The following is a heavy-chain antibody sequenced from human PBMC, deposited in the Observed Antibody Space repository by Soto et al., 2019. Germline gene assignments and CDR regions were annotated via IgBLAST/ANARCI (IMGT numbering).Heavy chain of an antibody. V-gene: IGHV3-7*01. J-gene: IGHJ4*02. CDR3: ARARIDY. CDR1: GFTFSTYW. Sequence: EVQLVESGGGLVQPGVSLRLSCAASGFTFSTYWMTWVRQAPGKGLEWVANINLDGSEKHYVDSVKGRCTISRDNGKTSLYLQMNRLRAEDTAVYYCARARIDYWGQGTLVTVSS. CDR2: INLDGSEK.